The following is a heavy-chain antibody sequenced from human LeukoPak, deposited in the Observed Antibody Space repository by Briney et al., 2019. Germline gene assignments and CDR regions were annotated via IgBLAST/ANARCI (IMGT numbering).Heavy chain of an antibody. CDR1: GFTFDDYG. V-gene: IGHV3-20*01. CDR3: ARGDSSGYYFDY. J-gene: IGHJ4*02. D-gene: IGHD3-22*01. CDR2: INWNGGST. Sequence: GGSLRFSCAASGFTFDDYGMSWVRQAPGKGLEWVSGINWNGGSTGYADSVKGRFTISRDNAKNSLYLQMNSLRAEDTALYHCARGDSSGYYFDYWGQGTLVTVSS.